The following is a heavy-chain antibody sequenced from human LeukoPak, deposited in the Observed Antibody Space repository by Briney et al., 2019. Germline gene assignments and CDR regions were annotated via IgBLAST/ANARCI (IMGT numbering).Heavy chain of an antibody. CDR1: GFTFSDYY. Sequence: GGSLRLSCAASGFTFSDYYMSWIRQAPGKGLEWVSYISSSGSTIYYADSVKGRFTISRDNAKNSLYLQMNSLRAEDTAVYYCAKGLESTGTTTAFDYWGQGTLVTVSS. J-gene: IGHJ4*02. CDR3: AKGLESTGTTTAFDY. V-gene: IGHV3-11*01. D-gene: IGHD1-1*01. CDR2: ISSSGSTI.